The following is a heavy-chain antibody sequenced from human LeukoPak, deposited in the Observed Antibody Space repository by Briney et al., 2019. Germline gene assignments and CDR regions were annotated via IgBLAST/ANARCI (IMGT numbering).Heavy chain of an antibody. J-gene: IGHJ4*02. D-gene: IGHD3-22*01. CDR2: IYYSGYT. V-gene: IGHV4-59*01. CDR1: GGSISTSY. CDR3: ARSDFYHRRGYHFDY. Sequence: PSETLSLTCTVSGGSISTSYWRWIRQPPGKGLEWIGYIYYSGYTNYDPSLKSRVTISVDTSKNQFSLKLSSVTAADTAVYYCARSDFYHRRGYHFDYWGQGTLATVSS.